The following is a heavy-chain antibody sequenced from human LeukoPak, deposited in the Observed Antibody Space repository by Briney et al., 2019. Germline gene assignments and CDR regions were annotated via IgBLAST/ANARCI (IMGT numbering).Heavy chain of an antibody. CDR3: AKNPDYDILTGTSFDY. J-gene: IGHJ4*02. CDR2: IRSKANSYAT. Sequence: GGSLRLSCAASGFTFSGSAMHWVRQASGKGLEWVGRIRSKANSYATAYAASVKGRFTISRDNSKNTLYLQMNSLRAEDTAVYYCAKNPDYDILTGTSFDYWGQGALVTVSS. CDR1: GFTFSGSA. V-gene: IGHV3-73*01. D-gene: IGHD3-9*01.